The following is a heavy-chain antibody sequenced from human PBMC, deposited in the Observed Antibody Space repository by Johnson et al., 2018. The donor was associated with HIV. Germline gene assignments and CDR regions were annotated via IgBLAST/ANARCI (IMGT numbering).Heavy chain of an antibody. J-gene: IGHJ3*02. CDR3: ARGRDNWNYNAFDI. V-gene: IGHV3-20*04. Sequence: VQLVESGGGVVRPGGSLRLSCAASGFTFDDYGMSWVRQAPGKGLEWVSGLNWNGASTGYADSVKGRFAISRDNAKNSLYLQMNSLRAEDTALYYCARGRDNWNYNAFDIWGQGTMVTVSS. CDR1: GFTFDDYG. CDR2: LNWNGAST. D-gene: IGHD1-7*01.